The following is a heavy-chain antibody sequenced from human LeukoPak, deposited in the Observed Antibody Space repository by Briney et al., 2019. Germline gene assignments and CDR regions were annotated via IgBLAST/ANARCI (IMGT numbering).Heavy chain of an antibody. Sequence: SGTLSLTCTVSGGSISSGSYYWSWIRQPAGKGLEWIGRIYTSGSTNYNPSLKSRVTISVDTSKNQFSLKLSSVTAADTAVYYCARGQQLVPFDYWGQGTLVTVSS. J-gene: IGHJ4*02. V-gene: IGHV4-61*02. CDR1: GGSISSGSYY. D-gene: IGHD6-13*01. CDR2: IYTSGST. CDR3: ARGQQLVPFDY.